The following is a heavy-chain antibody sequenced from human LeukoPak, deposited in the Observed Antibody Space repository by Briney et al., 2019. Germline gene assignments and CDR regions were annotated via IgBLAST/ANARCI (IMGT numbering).Heavy chain of an antibody. V-gene: IGHV3-23*01. CDR2: ISGSGDNT. Sequence: GGSLRLSCGGSEFTLGIYAMNWVRQAPGKGLEWVSGISGSGDNTNYADSVKGRFTISRDNSKNTVYVQMNSLRTEDTAAYFCAKSAGPAVTDYFDYWGQGALVTVSS. CDR1: EFTLGIYA. J-gene: IGHJ4*02. CDR3: AKSAGPAVTDYFDY. D-gene: IGHD2-2*01.